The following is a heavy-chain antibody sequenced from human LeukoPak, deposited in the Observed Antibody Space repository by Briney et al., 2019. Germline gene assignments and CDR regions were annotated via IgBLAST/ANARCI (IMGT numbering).Heavy chain of an antibody. CDR3: AKDANDYGDYDLDY. CDR2: ISYDGSNK. J-gene: IGHJ4*02. CDR1: GFTFSSYG. D-gene: IGHD4-17*01. V-gene: IGHV3-30*18. Sequence: PGRSPRLSCAASGFTFSSYGMHWVRQAPGKGLEWVAVISYDGSNKYYADSVKGRFTISRDNSKNTLYLQMNSLRAEDTAVYYCAKDANDYGDYDLDYWGQGTLVTVSS.